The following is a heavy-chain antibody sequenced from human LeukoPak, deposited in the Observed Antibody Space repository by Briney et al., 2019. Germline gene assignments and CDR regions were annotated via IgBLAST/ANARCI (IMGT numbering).Heavy chain of an antibody. Sequence: ASVKVSCKVSGYTLTELSMHWVRQAPGKGLEWMGGFDSEDGETIYAQKFQGRVTMTEDTSTDTAYMELSSLRSEDTAVYYCATSTAAPHWYFDFWGRGTLATVSS. CDR2: FDSEDGET. CDR3: ATSTAAPHWYFDF. V-gene: IGHV1-24*01. CDR1: GYTLTELS. D-gene: IGHD6-13*01. J-gene: IGHJ2*01.